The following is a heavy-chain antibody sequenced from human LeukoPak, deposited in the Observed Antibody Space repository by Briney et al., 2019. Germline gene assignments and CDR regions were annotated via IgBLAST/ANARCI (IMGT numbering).Heavy chain of an antibody. CDR3: ARGPTISETGYFDY. D-gene: IGHD1-1*01. CDR2: IDHRGDT. J-gene: IGHJ4*03. Sequence: PSETLSLTCAVYGGSFSRYYWSWIRQSPGKGLEWIAEIDHRGDTNYNPSVKSRVTMSVDTSKNQFSLKVTSLTAADTAVYYCARGPTISETGYFDYWGQGTPVTVSS. V-gene: IGHV4-34*01. CDR1: GGSFSRYY.